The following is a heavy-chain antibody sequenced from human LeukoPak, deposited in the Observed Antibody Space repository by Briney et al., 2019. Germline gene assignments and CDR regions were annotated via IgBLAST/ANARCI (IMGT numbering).Heavy chain of an antibody. CDR2: MNPNSGST. CDR1: GYTFTSYD. V-gene: IGHV1-8*03. Sequence: ASVKVSCKASGYTFTSYDINWVRQTTGQGLEWMGWMNPNSGSTGYAQKFQGRVTITRNTSIGTAYMELSGLRSEDTAVYYCARGRSTGYPYYFEYWGQGALVTVSS. D-gene: IGHD5-12*01. J-gene: IGHJ4*02. CDR3: ARGRSTGYPYYFEY.